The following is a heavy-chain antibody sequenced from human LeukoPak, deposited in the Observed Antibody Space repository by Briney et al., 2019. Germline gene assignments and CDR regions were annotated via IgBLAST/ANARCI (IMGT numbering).Heavy chain of an antibody. CDR1: GFTFSSYG. D-gene: IGHD3-3*01. J-gene: IGHJ3*02. Sequence: GGSLRLSCAASGFTFSSYGMHWVRQAPGKGLEWVAFIRYDGSNKYYADSVKGRFTISRDNSKNTLYLQMNSLRAEDTAVYYCAKVNFLEWLLDHRHDAFDIWGQGTMVTVSS. V-gene: IGHV3-30*02. CDR3: AKVNFLEWLLDHRHDAFDI. CDR2: IRYDGSNK.